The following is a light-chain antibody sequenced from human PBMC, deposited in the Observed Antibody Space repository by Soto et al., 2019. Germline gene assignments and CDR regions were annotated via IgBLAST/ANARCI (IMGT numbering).Light chain of an antibody. V-gene: IGKV3-20*01. CDR3: QQYGSSPYT. Sequence: EIVLTQSPGTLSLSPGVRATLSCRASQSVSTNYLAWYQQKPGQSPRLLIYGATSRATGIPDRFSGSGSGTDFILTISRLEPEDFALYFCQQYGSSPYTFAQGTKLDIK. CDR2: GAT. CDR1: QSVSTNY. J-gene: IGKJ2*01.